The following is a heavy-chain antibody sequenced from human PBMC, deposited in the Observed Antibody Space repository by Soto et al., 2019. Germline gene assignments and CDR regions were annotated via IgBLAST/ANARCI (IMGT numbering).Heavy chain of an antibody. CDR3: AGGGVRGVITRTRDYYGMDV. D-gene: IGHD3-10*01. J-gene: IGHJ6*02. V-gene: IGHV5-51*01. CDR1: GYSFTSYW. Sequence: PGESLKISCKGSGYSFTSYWIGWVRQMPGKGLEWMGIIYPGDSDTRYSPSFQGQVTISADKSISTAYLPWSSLKASDTAMYYCAGGGVRGVITRTRDYYGMDVWGQGTKVTVSS. CDR2: IYPGDSDT.